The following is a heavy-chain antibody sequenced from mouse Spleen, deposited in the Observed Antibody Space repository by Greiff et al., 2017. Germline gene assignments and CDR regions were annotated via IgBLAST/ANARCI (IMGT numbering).Heavy chain of an antibody. CDR3: ARNLPYDYDDAY. V-gene: IGHV2-4-1*01. CDR1: GFSLTNYA. D-gene: IGHD2-4*01. Sequence: VMLVESGPGLVAPSQSLSITCTVSGFSLTNYAVHWVRQSPGKGLEWLGVIWSDGSTDYNAAFISRLSISKDNSKSQVFFKMNSLQADDTAIYYCARNLPYDYDDAYWGQGTLVTVSA. CDR2: IWSDGST. J-gene: IGHJ3*01.